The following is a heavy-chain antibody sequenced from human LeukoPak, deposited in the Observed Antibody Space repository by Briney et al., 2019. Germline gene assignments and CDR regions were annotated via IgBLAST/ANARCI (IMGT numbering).Heavy chain of an antibody. CDR1: GGSISSYY. D-gene: IGHD6-19*01. J-gene: IGHJ4*02. Sequence: PSETLSLTCTVSGGSISSYYWSWIRQPPGKGLEWIGYIYYSGSTNYNPSLKSRVTISVDTSKNQFSLKLSSVTAADTAVYYCARRGVAGTRYFGYWGQGTLVTVSS. V-gene: IGHV4-59*01. CDR3: ARRGVAGTRYFGY. CDR2: IYYSGST.